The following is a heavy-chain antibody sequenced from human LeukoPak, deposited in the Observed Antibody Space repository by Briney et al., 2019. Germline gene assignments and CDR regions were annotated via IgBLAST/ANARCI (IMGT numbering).Heavy chain of an antibody. V-gene: IGHV4-39*07. J-gene: IGHJ5*02. CDR2: IYYSGST. CDR3: ARWSMIRGVIIGTDNWFDP. Sequence: SETLPLTCTVSGGSISSSSYYWGWIRQPPGKGLEWIGSIYYSGSTYYNPSLKSRVTISVDTSKNQFSLKLSSVTAADTAVYYCARWSMIRGVIIGTDNWFDPWGQGTLVTVSS. D-gene: IGHD3-10*01. CDR1: GGSISSSSYY.